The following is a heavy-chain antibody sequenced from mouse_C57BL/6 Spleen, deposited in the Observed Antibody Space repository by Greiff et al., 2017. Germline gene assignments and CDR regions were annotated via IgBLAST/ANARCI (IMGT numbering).Heavy chain of an antibody. Sequence: EVKVVESGGGLVKPGGSLKLSCAASGFTFSSYTMSWVRQTPEKRLEWVATISGGGGNTYYPDSVKGRFTISRDNAKNTLYLQMSSLGSEDRALYYCARQGGFDYWGQGTTLTVSS. CDR1: GFTFSSYT. CDR3: ARQGGFDY. V-gene: IGHV5-9*01. J-gene: IGHJ2*01. CDR2: ISGGGGNT.